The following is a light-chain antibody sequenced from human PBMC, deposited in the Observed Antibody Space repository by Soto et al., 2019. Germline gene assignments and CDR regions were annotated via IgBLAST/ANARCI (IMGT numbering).Light chain of an antibody. V-gene: IGKV1-5*03. CDR2: KAS. Sequence: DSQMTQSPSTLSGSVGDRVTITCRASQTISSWLAWYQQKPGKAPKLLIYKASTLKSGVPSRFSGGGSGTEFTLTISSLQPDDFATYYCQHYNSYSEAFGQGTKVDIK. CDR3: QHYNSYSEA. CDR1: QTISSW. J-gene: IGKJ1*01.